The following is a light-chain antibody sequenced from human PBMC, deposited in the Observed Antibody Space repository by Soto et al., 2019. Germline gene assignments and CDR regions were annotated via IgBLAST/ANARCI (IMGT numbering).Light chain of an antibody. Sequence: QSALTQPASVSGSPGQSITISCTGTSSDVGGYNSVSWYQQHPGKAPKLMIYEVSNRPSGVSNRFSGSKSGNTASLTSSGLQAEDEADYYCSSYTSSSTPYVVFGGGTKLTVL. CDR1: SSDVGGYNS. V-gene: IGLV2-14*01. J-gene: IGLJ2*01. CDR2: EVS. CDR3: SSYTSSSTPYVV.